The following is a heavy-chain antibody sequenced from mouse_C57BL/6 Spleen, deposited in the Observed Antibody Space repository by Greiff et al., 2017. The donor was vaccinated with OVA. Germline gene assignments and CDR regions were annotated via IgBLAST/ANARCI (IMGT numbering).Heavy chain of an antibody. CDR2: INPSTGGT. V-gene: IGHV1-43*01. J-gene: IGHJ1*03. CDR3: ARGGTGRYFDV. CDR1: GYSFPGYY. D-gene: IGHD3-3*01. Sequence: VQLQQSGPELVKPGASVKISCKASGYSFPGYYMHWVKQSSEKSLEWIGEINPSTGGTSYNQKFKGKATLTVDKSSSTAYMQLKSLTSEDSAVYYCARGGTGRYFDVWGTGTTVTVSS.